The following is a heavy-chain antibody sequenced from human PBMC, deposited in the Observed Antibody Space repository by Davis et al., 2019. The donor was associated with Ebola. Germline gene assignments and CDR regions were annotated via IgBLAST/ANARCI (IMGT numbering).Heavy chain of an antibody. CDR2: IKQDGSEE. V-gene: IGHV3-7*01. Sequence: PGGSLRLSCAAFGFTFSSHWMNWVRQAPGKGLEWVANIKQDGSEEYYVDSVKGRFTISRDNAKKSLYLEMNSLRAEDTAVYYCATDNWGPALWGQGTLLTVSS. CDR1: GFTFSSHW. J-gene: IGHJ4*02. CDR3: ATDNWGPAL. D-gene: IGHD7-27*01.